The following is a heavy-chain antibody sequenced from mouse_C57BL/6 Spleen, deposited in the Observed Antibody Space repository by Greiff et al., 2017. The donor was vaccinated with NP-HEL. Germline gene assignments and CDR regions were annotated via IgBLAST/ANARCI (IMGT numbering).Heavy chain of an antibody. CDR3: ALTGTAWFAY. D-gene: IGHD4-1*01. Sequence: QVQLKEPGAELVKPGASVKLSCKASGYTFTSYWMHWVKQRPGQGLEWIGMIHPNSGSTNYNEKFKSKATLTVDKSSSTAYMQLSSLTSEDSAVYYCALTGTAWFAYWGQGTLVTVSA. CDR1: GYTFTSYW. V-gene: IGHV1-64*01. CDR2: IHPNSGST. J-gene: IGHJ3*01.